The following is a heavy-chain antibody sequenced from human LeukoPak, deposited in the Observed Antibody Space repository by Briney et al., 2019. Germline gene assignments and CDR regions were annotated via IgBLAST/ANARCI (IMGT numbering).Heavy chain of an antibody. CDR1: GYSFTSYY. CDR2: INPSGGST. D-gene: IGHD3-10*01. CDR3: ARGGTVRGVSFDY. Sequence: GASVKVSCKAYGYSFTSYYMHWVRQAPGQGLEWMGIINPSGGSTSYAEKFQGRVIMTRDMSTSTAYMELRSLRSDDTAVYYCARGGTVRGVSFDYWGQGTLVTVSS. V-gene: IGHV1-46*01. J-gene: IGHJ4*02.